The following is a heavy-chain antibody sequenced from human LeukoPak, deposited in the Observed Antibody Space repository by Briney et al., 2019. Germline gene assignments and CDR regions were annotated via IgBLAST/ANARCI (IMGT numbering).Heavy chain of an antibody. CDR1: GFTFSDYY. V-gene: IGHV3-11*01. D-gene: IGHD3-3*01. J-gene: IGHJ4*02. CDR3: ARSDEFYDFWSGYLFDY. Sequence: PGGSLRLSCAASGFTFSDYYMSWIRQAPGKGLEWVSYISSSGSTIYYADSVKGRFTISRDNAKNSLYLQMNSLRAEDTAVYYCARSDEFYDFWSGYLFDYWGQGTLVTVSS. CDR2: ISSSGSTI.